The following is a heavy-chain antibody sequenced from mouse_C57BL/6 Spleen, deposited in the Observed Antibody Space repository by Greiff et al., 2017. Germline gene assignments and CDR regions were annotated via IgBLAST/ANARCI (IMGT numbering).Heavy chain of an antibody. CDR2: ISYDGSN. Sequence: EVQLQESGPGLVKPSQSLSLTCSVTGYSITSGYYWNWIRQFPGNKLEWMGYISYDGSNNYNPSLKNRISITRDTSKNQFFLKLNSVTTEDTATYYCARGGGKGYYFDYWGQGTTLTVSS. J-gene: IGHJ2*01. D-gene: IGHD1-1*02. CDR1: GYSITSGYY. CDR3: ARGGGKGYYFDY. V-gene: IGHV3-6*01.